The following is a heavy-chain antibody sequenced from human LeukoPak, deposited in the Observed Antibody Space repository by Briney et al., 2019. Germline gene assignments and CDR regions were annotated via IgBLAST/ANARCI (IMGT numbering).Heavy chain of an antibody. CDR2: IHYSGTT. CDR1: GGSISSSNYY. D-gene: IGHD2-2*01. J-gene: IGHJ4*02. CDR3: ARGPTYQPIDY. Sequence: SETLSLTCIVSGGSISSSNYYWGWIRQPPGKGLDWIASIHYSGTTYYNPSLKSRVTISVDTSKNHFSLKLSSVTAADTAVYYCARGPTYQPIDYWGQGTLVTVSS. V-gene: IGHV4-39*02.